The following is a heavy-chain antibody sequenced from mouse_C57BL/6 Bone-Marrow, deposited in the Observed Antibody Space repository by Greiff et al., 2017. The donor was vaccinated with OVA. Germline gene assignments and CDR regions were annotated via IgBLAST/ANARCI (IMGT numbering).Heavy chain of an antibody. CDR1: GYAFTNYL. J-gene: IGHJ2*01. CDR2: INPGSGGT. D-gene: IGHD4-1*01. CDR3: ARLGPSFDY. Sequence: VQLQQSGAELVRPGTSVKVSCKASGYAFTNYLIEWVKQRPGQGLEWIGVINPGSGGTNYNEKFKSNATLTVDKSSSTAYMQLSSLTSEDSAVYFCARLGPSFDYWGQGTTLTVSS. V-gene: IGHV1-54*01.